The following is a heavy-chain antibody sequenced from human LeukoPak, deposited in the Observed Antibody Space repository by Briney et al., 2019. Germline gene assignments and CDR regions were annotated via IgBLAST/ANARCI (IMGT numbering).Heavy chain of an antibody. CDR2: IYYSGST. CDR1: GGSTSSGDYY. V-gene: IGHV4-30-4*01. CDR3: ARLPRQQLVLDY. Sequence: SETLSLTCTVSGGSTSSGDYYWSWIRQPPGKGLEWIGYIYYSGSTYYNPSLKSRVTISVDTSKNQFSLKLSSVTAADTAVYYCARLPRQQLVLDYWGQGTLVTVSS. D-gene: IGHD6-13*01. J-gene: IGHJ4*02.